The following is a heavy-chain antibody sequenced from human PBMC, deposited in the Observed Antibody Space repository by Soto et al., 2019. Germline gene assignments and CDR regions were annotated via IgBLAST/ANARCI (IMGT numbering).Heavy chain of an antibody. CDR3: ARKPYSHYYGMDV. D-gene: IGHD2-21*01. CDR1: GYTFSSNS. CDR2: IIPYNDNT. V-gene: IGHV1-18*04. J-gene: IGHJ6*02. Sequence: ASVKVSCKASGYTFSSNSIHWVRQAPGQGLEWMGWIIPYNDNTKYAENFQGRVTLTTDTSTNTVYMELRSLTPDDTGVYFCARKPYSHYYGMDVWGQGTSVTVS.